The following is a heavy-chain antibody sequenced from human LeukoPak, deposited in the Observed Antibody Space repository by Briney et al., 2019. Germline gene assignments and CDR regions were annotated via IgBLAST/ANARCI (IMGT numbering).Heavy chain of an antibody. CDR3: ARDMPHNCFDP. CDR2: IYPGGGWT. Sequence: ASVKVSCKASGASFSNYYIHWVRQAPGQGLEWVGLIYPGGGWTNYAQKFQGRVTMTTDTPTSTVYMELSSPRSEDTAVYYCARDMPHNCFDPWGQGTLVTVSP. D-gene: IGHD2-2*01. CDR1: GASFSNYY. V-gene: IGHV1-46*01. J-gene: IGHJ5*02.